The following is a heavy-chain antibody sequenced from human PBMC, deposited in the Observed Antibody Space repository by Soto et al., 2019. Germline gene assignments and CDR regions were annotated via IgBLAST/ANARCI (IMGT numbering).Heavy chain of an antibody. CDR1: GYTFTSYG. D-gene: IGHD3-9*01. V-gene: IGHV1-69*13. CDR2: IIPIFGTA. J-gene: IGHJ5*02. Sequence: SVKVSCKASGYTFTSYGISWVRQAPGQGLEWMGGIIPIFGTANYAQKFQGRVTITADESTSTAYMELSSLRSEDTAVYYCARDPPAYYDILTGWPWGKETLVTVSS. CDR3: ARDPPAYYDILTGWP.